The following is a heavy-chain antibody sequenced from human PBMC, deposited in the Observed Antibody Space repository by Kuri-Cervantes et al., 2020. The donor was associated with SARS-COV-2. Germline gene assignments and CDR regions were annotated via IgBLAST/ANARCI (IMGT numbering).Heavy chain of an antibody. CDR2: ISSSGSTI. J-gene: IGHJ6*03. CDR3: AREVAVGDYYYYYYMDV. V-gene: IGHV3-11*04. Sequence: GGSLRLSCAASGFTFSDYYMSWIRQAPGKGLEWVSYISSSGSTIYYADSVKGRFTISRDNAKNSLYLQMNSLRAEDTAVYYCAREVAVGDYYYYYYMDVWGKGTTVTVSS. D-gene: IGHD3-16*01. CDR1: GFTFSDYY.